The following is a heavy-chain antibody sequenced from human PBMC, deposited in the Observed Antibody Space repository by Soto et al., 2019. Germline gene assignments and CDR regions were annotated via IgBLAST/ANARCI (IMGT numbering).Heavy chain of an antibody. J-gene: IGHJ4*02. V-gene: IGHV4-59*08. CDR1: GVSFSSYY. CDR2: IHYSGST. CDR3: ARRWVDYFDY. Sequence: SETLSLTCTVSGVSFSSYYWSWIRQPPGKGLEWIGYIHYSGSTSYNPSLKSRVTISVDTSKNQFSLKLSLKLSSVTAADTAVYYCARRWVDYFDYWGQGTLVTVSS.